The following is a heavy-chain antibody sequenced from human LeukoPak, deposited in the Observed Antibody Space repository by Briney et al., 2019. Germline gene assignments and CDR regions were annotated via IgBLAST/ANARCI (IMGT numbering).Heavy chain of an antibody. CDR3: ARQLGYCSSTSCYADKVDY. D-gene: IGHD2-2*01. CDR1: GGSISSSSYY. J-gene: IGHJ4*02. V-gene: IGHV4-39*01. CDR2: IYYSGST. Sequence: SETLSLTCTVSGGSISSSSYYWGWIRQPPGKGLEWIGSIYYSGSTYYNPSLKSRVTISVDTSKNQFYLKLGSVTAADTAVYYCARQLGYCSSTSCYADKVDYWGQGTLVTVSS.